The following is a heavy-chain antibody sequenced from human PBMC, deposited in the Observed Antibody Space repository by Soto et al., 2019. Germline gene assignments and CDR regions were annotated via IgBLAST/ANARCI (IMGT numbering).Heavy chain of an antibody. CDR1: GGSISNYC. CDR3: ARARLVGLTPWDYFDY. D-gene: IGHD3-16*01. J-gene: IGHJ4*02. V-gene: IGHV4-59*01. Sequence: SETLSLTCNVSGGSISNYCWNWIRQPPGKRLGWIGYISDSGSTKYNLSLMSRVTISADRSKTQVSLKVKSVAAADTAIYYCARARLVGLTPWDYFDYCGQGTLVTVSS. CDR2: ISDSGST.